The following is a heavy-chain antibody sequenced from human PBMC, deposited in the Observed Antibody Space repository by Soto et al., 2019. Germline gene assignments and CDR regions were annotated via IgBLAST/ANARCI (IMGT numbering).Heavy chain of an antibody. D-gene: IGHD3-3*01. CDR3: ARDGDTAGDL. J-gene: IGHJ5*02. V-gene: IGHV4-59*01. Sequence: SETLSLTCTVSGGSISTYYWSWIRQPPGKGLEWIGYIYYSGSTSYNPSLKSRVTISVDTSKNQFSLKLRSVTAADTAVYYCARDGDTAGDLWGQGTLVTVSS. CDR2: IYYSGST. CDR1: GGSISTYY.